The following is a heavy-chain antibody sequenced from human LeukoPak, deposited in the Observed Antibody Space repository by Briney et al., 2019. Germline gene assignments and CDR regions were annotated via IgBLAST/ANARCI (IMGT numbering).Heavy chain of an antibody. CDR3: ARGGVISDAFDI. CDR1: GDSISSGGYS. J-gene: IGHJ3*02. Sequence: SQTLSLTCAVSGDSISSGGYSWSWIRQPPGKSLEWIGYIYHSGSTYYNPSLKSRVTISVDRSKNQFSLKLSSVTAADTAVYYCARGGVISDAFDIWGQGTMVTVSS. D-gene: IGHD2-21*01. V-gene: IGHV4-30-2*01. CDR2: IYHSGST.